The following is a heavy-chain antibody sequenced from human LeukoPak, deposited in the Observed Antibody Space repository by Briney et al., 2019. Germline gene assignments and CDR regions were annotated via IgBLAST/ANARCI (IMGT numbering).Heavy chain of an antibody. Sequence: SETLSLTCAVYGGSFSGYYWSWTRQPPGKGLERIGEINHSGSTNYNPSLKSRVTISVDTSKNQFSLKLSSVTAADTAVYYCARDPLYYGSGDSYYYYGMDVWGQGTTVTVSS. V-gene: IGHV4-34*01. CDR1: GGSFSGYY. D-gene: IGHD3-10*01. CDR2: INHSGST. CDR3: ARDPLYYGSGDSYYYYGMDV. J-gene: IGHJ6*02.